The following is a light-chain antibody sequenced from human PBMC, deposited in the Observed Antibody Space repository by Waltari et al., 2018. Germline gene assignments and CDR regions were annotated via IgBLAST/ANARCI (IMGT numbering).Light chain of an antibody. V-gene: IGLV1-40*01. CDR1: SPNIGAGYD. CDR2: VNG. Sequence: QSVLTQPPSVSGAPGQRVTISCTGSSPNIGAGYDVHWYQQLPGTAPKLLVRVNGNRPAGVPDRCCGSRSGTSASLAIAGLRPEDEADYYCQSYDSSLSGRVFGGGTKVTVL. CDR3: QSYDSSLSGRV. J-gene: IGLJ2*01.